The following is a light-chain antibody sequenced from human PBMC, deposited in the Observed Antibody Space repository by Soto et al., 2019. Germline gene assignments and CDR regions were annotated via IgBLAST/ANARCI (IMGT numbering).Light chain of an antibody. CDR2: GNT. CDR1: SSNIGAGYD. V-gene: IGLV1-40*01. CDR3: QSFDNSLSGNYV. Sequence: QAVVTQPPSVSGAPGQRVTISCTGSSSNIGAGYDVHWYQHLPGTAPKLLIFGNTNRPSGVPDRFSGSTSGTSASLSITGLQAEDEGDYYCQSFDNSLSGNYVFGTGTKLTVL. J-gene: IGLJ1*01.